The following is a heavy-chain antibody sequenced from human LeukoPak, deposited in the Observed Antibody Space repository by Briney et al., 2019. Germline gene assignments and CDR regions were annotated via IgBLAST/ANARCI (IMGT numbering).Heavy chain of an antibody. Sequence: SQTLSLTCTVSGGSISSGGYYWSWIRQHPGKGLERIGYIYYSGSTYYNPSLKSRVTISVDTSKNQFSLKLSSVTAADTAVYYCARVLGDGYNFDRFDPWGQGTLVTVSS. J-gene: IGHJ5*02. V-gene: IGHV4-31*03. CDR1: GGSISSGGYY. CDR2: IYYSGST. CDR3: ARVLGDGYNFDRFDP. D-gene: IGHD5-24*01.